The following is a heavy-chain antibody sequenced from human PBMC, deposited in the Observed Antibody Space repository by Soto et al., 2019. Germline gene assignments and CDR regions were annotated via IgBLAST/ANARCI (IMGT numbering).Heavy chain of an antibody. CDR3: LCSSTSCYRNWFDP. D-gene: IGHD2-2*01. CDR1: GFTFSSYA. J-gene: IGHJ5*02. Sequence: GGSLRLSCAASGFTFSSYAMSWVRQAPGKGLEWVSAISGSGGSTYYADSVKGRFTISRDNSKNTLYLQMNSLRAEDTAVYYCLCSSTSCYRNWFDPWGQGTLVTVSS. CDR2: ISGSGGST. V-gene: IGHV3-23*01.